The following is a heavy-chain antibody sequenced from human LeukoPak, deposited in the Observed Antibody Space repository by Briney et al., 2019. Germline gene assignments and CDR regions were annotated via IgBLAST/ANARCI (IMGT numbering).Heavy chain of an antibody. CDR1: GFTFSSYA. CDR2: ISYDGSNK. Sequence: PGGSLRLSCAASGFTFSSYAMHWVRQAPGKGLEWVAVISYDGSNKYYAASVKGRFTISRDNSKNTLYLQMNSLRAEDTAVYYCARDTYYYDSSGYSFDFWGQGTLVTVSS. J-gene: IGHJ4*02. D-gene: IGHD3-22*01. V-gene: IGHV3-30*04. CDR3: ARDTYYYDSSGYSFDF.